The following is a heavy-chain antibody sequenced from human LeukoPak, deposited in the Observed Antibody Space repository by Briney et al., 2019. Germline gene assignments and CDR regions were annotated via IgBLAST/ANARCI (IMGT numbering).Heavy chain of an antibody. Sequence: SVTVSCKASGGTFSSYAISWVRQAPGQGLEWMGGIIPIFGTANYAQKFQGRVTITADESTSTAYMELSSLRSEDTAVYYCARLYRGYVSVREAFDYWGQGTLVTVSS. J-gene: IGHJ4*02. CDR3: ARLYRGYVSVREAFDY. CDR1: GGTFSSYA. D-gene: IGHD5-12*01. CDR2: IIPIFGTA. V-gene: IGHV1-69*01.